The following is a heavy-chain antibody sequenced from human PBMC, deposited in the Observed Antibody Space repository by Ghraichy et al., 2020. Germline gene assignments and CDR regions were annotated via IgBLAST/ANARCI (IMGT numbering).Heavy chain of an antibody. Sequence: SETLSLTCAVYGGSFSGYYWSWIRQPPGKGLEWIGEINHSGSTNYNPSLKSRVTISVDTSKNQFSLKLSSVTAADTAVYYCAREAVKLIAVAGTYYFDYWGQGTLVTVSS. D-gene: IGHD6-19*01. V-gene: IGHV4-34*01. J-gene: IGHJ4*02. CDR2: INHSGST. CDR3: AREAVKLIAVAGTYYFDY. CDR1: GGSFSGYY.